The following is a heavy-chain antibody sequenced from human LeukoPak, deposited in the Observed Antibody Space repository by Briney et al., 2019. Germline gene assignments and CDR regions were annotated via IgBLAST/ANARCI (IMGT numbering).Heavy chain of an antibody. CDR1: GYTFTSYD. CDR2: MNPNSGNT. CDR3: ARDLGIATYNCFDP. J-gene: IGHJ5*02. V-gene: IGHV1-8*01. Sequence: ASVKVSCKASGYTFTSYDINWVRQATGQGLEWMGWMNPNSGNTGDEKKFQGRGTMTRNTAISTAYMELSSLRSEDTAVYYCARDLGIATYNCFDPWGQGTLVTVSS. D-gene: IGHD6-13*01.